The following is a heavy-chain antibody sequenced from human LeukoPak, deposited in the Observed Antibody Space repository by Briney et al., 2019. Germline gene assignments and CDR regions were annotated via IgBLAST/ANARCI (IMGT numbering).Heavy chain of an antibody. CDR2: IYTSGST. Sequence: SETLSLTCTVSGGSISHYYWSWIRQPAGKGLEWIGRIYTSGSTNYNPSLKSRVTMSVDTSKKQVSLRLTSVSAADTAVYYCATADGYTSAWGQGTLATVSS. D-gene: IGHD5-24*01. CDR1: GGSISHYY. V-gene: IGHV4-4*07. CDR3: ATADGYTSA. J-gene: IGHJ5*02.